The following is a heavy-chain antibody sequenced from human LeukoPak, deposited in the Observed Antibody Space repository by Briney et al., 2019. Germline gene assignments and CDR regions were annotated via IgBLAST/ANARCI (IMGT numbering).Heavy chain of an antibody. D-gene: IGHD3-22*01. J-gene: IGHJ4*02. CDR2: ISSSSNYI. CDR3: ARDLNYYDSSGYGYYFDY. CDR1: GFTFSSYA. Sequence: GGSLRLSCAASGFTFSSYAMNWVRQAPGKGLEWVSSISSSSNYIYYADSVKGRFTISRDNAKNSLYLQMNSLRAEDTAVYYCARDLNYYDSSGYGYYFDYWGQGTLVTVSS. V-gene: IGHV3-21*01.